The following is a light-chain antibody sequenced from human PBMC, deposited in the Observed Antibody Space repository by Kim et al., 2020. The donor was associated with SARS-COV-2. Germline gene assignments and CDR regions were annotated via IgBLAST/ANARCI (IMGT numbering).Light chain of an antibody. CDR2: DNN. CDR3: QSYDSSLLACV. Sequence: QRVTISCTGSSSNIGAGFDVHWYQQLPGTAPKLLISDNNNRPSGVPDRFSGSKSATSASLAITGLQADDEGDYYCQSYDSSLLACVFGGGTQLTVL. CDR1: SSNIGAGFD. V-gene: IGLV1-40*01. J-gene: IGLJ3*02.